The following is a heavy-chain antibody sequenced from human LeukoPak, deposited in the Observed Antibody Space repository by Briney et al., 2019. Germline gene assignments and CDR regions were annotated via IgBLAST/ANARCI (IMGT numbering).Heavy chain of an antibody. CDR1: GYSFTSYY. D-gene: IGHD2-2*01. CDR2: INPSGSRA. V-gene: IGHV1-46*01. Sequence: GASVKVSCESSGYSFTSYYMHWVRQAPGQGLEWLGLINPSGSRALYAQKFQARVTLTRDKFTATDYMEMSSLTSEDTAVYYCASSCYSVLCRSPYYYYYMDVWGKGTTVTVSS. J-gene: IGHJ6*03. CDR3: ASSCYSVLCRSPYYYYYMDV.